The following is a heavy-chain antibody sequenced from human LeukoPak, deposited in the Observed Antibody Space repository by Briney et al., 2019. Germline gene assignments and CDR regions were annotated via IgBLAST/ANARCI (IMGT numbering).Heavy chain of an antibody. CDR1: GYTFTSYY. CDR2: INPSGGST. D-gene: IGHD4-17*01. V-gene: IGHV1-46*01. J-gene: IGHJ4*02. CDR3: ASETVTTASWLDY. Sequence: ASVKVSCKASGYTFTSYYMHWVRQAPGQGLEWMGVINPSGGSTSYAQKFQGRVTMTRDTSTSTVYMELSSLRSEDTAVYYCASETVTTASWLDYWGQGTLVTVSS.